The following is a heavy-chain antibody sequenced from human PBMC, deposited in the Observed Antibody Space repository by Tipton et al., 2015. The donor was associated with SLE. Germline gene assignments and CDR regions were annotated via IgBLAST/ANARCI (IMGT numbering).Heavy chain of an antibody. V-gene: IGHV1-18*01. CDR3: ARVGIDFEWAPRDYYYYGMDV. J-gene: IGHJ6*02. Sequence: QLVQSGGEVKKPGASVKVSCKASGYTFINYGISWVRQAPGQGLEWMGWISAYNGNTNYAQKLQGRVTMTTDTSTSTAYMELKSLRSDDTAVYYCARVGIDFEWAPRDYYYYGMDVWGQGTTVTVSS. D-gene: IGHD3-9*01. CDR1: GYTFINYG. CDR2: ISAYNGNT.